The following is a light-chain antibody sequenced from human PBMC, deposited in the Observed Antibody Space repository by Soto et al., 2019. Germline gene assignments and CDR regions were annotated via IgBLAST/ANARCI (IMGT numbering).Light chain of an antibody. V-gene: IGKV1-5*03. J-gene: IGKJ2*01. CDR1: QSINYW. CDR2: KAS. Sequence: DIQMTQFPSTLSASVGDRVTITCRASQSINYWLAWYQQKPGKAPRLLIYKASSLESGAPSRFSGSGSGTQFTLTISSLQPDDFATYYCQQYHSYMYTFGQGTKLEIK. CDR3: QQYHSYMYT.